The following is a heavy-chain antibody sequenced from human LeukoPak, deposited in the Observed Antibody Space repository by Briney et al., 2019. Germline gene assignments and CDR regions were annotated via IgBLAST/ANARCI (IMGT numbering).Heavy chain of an antibody. V-gene: IGHV3-23*01. J-gene: IGHJ3*02. Sequence: GGSLRLSCEASGITFSSYDMSCVRQAPGKGLEWISAISDRGKTDYADSVKGRFTISRDNSKNTLYLQLSSLRAEDTAMYYCAKLPTIFGVADSFDIGGEGTFVTVSS. CDR2: ISDRGKT. D-gene: IGHD3-3*01. CDR3: AKLPTIFGVADSFDI. CDR1: GITFSSYD.